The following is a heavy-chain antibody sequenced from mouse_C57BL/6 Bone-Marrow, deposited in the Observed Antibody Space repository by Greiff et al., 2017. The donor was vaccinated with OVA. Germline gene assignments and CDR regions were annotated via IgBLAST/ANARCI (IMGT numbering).Heavy chain of an antibody. CDR2: ISDGGSYT. CDR3: ARDYYKDY. Sequence: EVKLVESGGGLVKPGGSLKLSCAASGFTFSSYAMSWVRHTPEKRLEWVATISDGGSYTYYPDNVKGRFTISRDNAKNNLYLQMSHLKSEDTAMYYCARDYYKDYWGQGTTLTVSS. J-gene: IGHJ2*01. D-gene: IGHD2-12*01. CDR1: GFTFSSYA. V-gene: IGHV5-4*01.